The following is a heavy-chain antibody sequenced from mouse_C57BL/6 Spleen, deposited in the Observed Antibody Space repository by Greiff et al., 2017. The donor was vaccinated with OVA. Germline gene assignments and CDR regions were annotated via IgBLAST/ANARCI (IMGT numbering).Heavy chain of an antibody. CDR3: ARIYDGYWFAY. J-gene: IGHJ3*01. CDR2: INPNNGGT. CDR1: GYTFTDYY. D-gene: IGHD2-3*01. V-gene: IGHV1-26*01. Sequence: EVQLQQSGPELVKPGASVKISCKASGYTFTDYYMNWVKQSHGKSLEWIGDINPNNGGTSYNQKFKGKATLTVDKSSSTAYMELRSLTSEDSVVYYCARIYDGYWFAYWGQGTLVTVSA.